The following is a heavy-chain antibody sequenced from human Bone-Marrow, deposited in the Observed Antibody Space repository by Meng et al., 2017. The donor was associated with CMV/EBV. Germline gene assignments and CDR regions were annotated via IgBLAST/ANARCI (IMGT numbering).Heavy chain of an antibody. CDR3: ARASKDYLNGHWDYGMDV. CDR1: GFIFSDYD. D-gene: IGHD1-1*01. CDR2: IGTLADT. V-gene: IGHV3-13*01. Sequence: GGSLRLSCAASGFIFSDYDMHWVRQPIGKGLEWVSAIGTLADTFYPNSVKGRFTISRENAKRSVFLQINNLGAGDTAVYYCARASKDYLNGHWDYGMDVWGQGTAVTSP. J-gene: IGHJ6*02.